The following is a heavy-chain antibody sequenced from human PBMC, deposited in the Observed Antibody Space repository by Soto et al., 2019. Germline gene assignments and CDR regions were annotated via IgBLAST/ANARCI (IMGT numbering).Heavy chain of an antibody. V-gene: IGHV1-18*01. J-gene: IGHJ6*02. Sequence: QVQLVQSGAEVKKPGASVKVSCKASGYTFTSYGISWVRQAPGQGLEWMGWISAYNGNTNYAQKLQGRVTMTTDTSTSTAYMELRSLRSDDTAVYYCARGRCIAASPPNYYYYYGMDVWGQGTTVTVSS. D-gene: IGHD6-13*01. CDR1: GYTFTSYG. CDR3: ARGRCIAASPPNYYYYYGMDV. CDR2: ISAYNGNT.